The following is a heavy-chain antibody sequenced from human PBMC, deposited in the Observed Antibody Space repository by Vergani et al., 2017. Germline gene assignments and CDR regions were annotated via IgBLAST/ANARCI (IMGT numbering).Heavy chain of an antibody. CDR1: GGSISSYY. D-gene: IGHD6-19*01. Sequence: QVQLQESGPGLVKPSETLSLTCTVSGGSISSYYWSWIQQPPGKGLEWIGYIYYSGSTNYNPSLKSRVTISVDTSKNQFSLKLSSVTAADTAVYYCARYGKQWAFDYWGQGTLVTVSS. J-gene: IGHJ4*02. V-gene: IGHV4-59*01. CDR3: ARYGKQWAFDY. CDR2: IYYSGST.